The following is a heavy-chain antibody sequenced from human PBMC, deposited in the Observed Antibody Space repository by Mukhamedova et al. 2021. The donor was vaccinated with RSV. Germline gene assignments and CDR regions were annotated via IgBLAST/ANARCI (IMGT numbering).Heavy chain of an antibody. J-gene: IGHJ5*02. CDR2: ITWDGITT. Sequence: GKGLEWVSLITWDGITTHYADSVKGRFTISRDNSKNSLYLQMNSLRTEDSALYYCVKVGSSYKYDHWGRGTLVTVSS. V-gene: IGHV3-43*01. D-gene: IGHD1-1*01. CDR3: VKVGSSYKYDH.